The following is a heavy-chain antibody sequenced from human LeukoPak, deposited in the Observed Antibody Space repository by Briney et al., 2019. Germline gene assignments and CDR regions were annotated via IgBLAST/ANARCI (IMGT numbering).Heavy chain of an antibody. J-gene: IGHJ4*02. CDR2: IKSKADGGTT. D-gene: IGHD3-22*01. CDR1: GFTFSNAW. V-gene: IGHV3-15*01. CDR3: TTEIKGDYYDSSGYIIIANDY. Sequence: GGSLRLSCAASGFTFSNAWMSWVRQAPGKGLEWVGRIKSKADGGTTDYAALVKGRFTISRDDSKNTLYLQMNSLKTEDTAVYYCTTEIKGDYYDSSGYIIIANDYWGQGTLVTVSS.